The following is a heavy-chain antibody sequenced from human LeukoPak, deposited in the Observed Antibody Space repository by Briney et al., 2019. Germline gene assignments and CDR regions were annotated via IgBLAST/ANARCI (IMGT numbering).Heavy chain of an antibody. Sequence: ASVKVSCKASGYAFTGYGISWVRQAPGQGLEWMGWISAYNGNTNYAQKLQGRVTMTTDTSTSTAYMELRSLRSDDTAVYYCARGRSGYDNYYYYGMDVWGKGTTVTVSS. CDR1: GYAFTGYG. J-gene: IGHJ6*04. CDR3: ARGRSGYDNYYYYGMDV. D-gene: IGHD5-12*01. V-gene: IGHV1-18*04. CDR2: ISAYNGNT.